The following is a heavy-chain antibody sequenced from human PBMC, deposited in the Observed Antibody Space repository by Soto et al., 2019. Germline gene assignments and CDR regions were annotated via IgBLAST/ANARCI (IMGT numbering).Heavy chain of an antibody. D-gene: IGHD6-19*01. J-gene: IGHJ4*02. CDR1: GFTFSNAW. Sequence: EVQLVESGGGLVKPGGSLRLSCAASGFTFSNAWMNWVRQAPGKGLEWVGRIKSKTDGGTTDYAAPMKGRFPISRDDSKYTLYLQMNSLKTEDTAVYYCTSLHHSSGWLDSNFDYWGQGTLVTVSS. CDR3: TSLHHSSGWLDSNFDY. CDR2: IKSKTDGGTT. V-gene: IGHV3-15*07.